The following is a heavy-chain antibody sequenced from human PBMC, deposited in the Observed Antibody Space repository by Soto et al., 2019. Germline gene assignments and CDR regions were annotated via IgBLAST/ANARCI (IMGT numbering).Heavy chain of an antibody. D-gene: IGHD2-15*01. CDR3: ARVESGNRAFDI. Sequence: VSCKASGGTFSSYAISWVRQAPGQGLEWMGGIIPIFGTANYAQKFQGRVTITADESTSTAYMELSSLRSEDTAVYYCARVESGNRAFDIWGQGTMVTVS. CDR1: GGTFSSYA. CDR2: IIPIFGTA. J-gene: IGHJ3*02. V-gene: IGHV1-69*01.